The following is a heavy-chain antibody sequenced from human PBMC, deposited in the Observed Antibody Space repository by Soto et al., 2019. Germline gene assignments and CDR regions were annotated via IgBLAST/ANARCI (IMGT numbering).Heavy chain of an antibody. CDR3: ARGVRGVYDAFDI. Sequence: GGSMRISCAASGFTFCTYAMHWVRQATGKGLEWVSAIGTAGDTYYPGSVKGRFTISRENAKNSLYLQMNSLRAGDTAVYYCARGVRGVYDAFDIWGQGTMVTVSS. D-gene: IGHD3-10*01. CDR2: IGTAGDT. V-gene: IGHV3-13*01. J-gene: IGHJ3*02. CDR1: GFTFCTYA.